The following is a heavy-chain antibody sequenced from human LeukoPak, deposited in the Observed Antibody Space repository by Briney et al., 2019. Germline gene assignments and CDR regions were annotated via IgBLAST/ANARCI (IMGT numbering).Heavy chain of an antibody. CDR2: IYYSGST. Sequence: PSETLSLTCTVSGGSISSSTYYWGWIRQPPGRGLEWIRSIYYSGSTHNNPSLQSRVTISVDTSKNQFSLRLSSVTAADTAVYYCARLFDYWGQGALVTVSS. CDR1: GGSISSSTYY. CDR3: ARLFDY. V-gene: IGHV4-39*01. J-gene: IGHJ4*02.